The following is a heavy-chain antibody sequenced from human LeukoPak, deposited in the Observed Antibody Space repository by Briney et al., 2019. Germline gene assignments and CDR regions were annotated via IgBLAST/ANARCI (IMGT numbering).Heavy chain of an antibody. Sequence: SETLSLTCTVSGGSISSYYRSWIRQPAGKGLEWIGRIYTSGSTNYNHSLKSRVTMSVDTSKNQFSLKLSSVTAADTAVYYCAREPRSYYDILTGLRNWFDPWGQGTLVTVSS. CDR2: IYTSGST. J-gene: IGHJ5*02. V-gene: IGHV4-4*07. CDR1: GGSISSYY. CDR3: AREPRSYYDILTGLRNWFDP. D-gene: IGHD3-9*01.